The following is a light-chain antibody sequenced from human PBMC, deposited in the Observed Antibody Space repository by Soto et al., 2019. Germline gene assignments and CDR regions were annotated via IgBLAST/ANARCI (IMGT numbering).Light chain of an antibody. CDR3: QQYTGPPTT. CDR1: QRVSSNY. J-gene: IGKJ5*01. CDR2: GAS. V-gene: IGKV3-20*01. Sequence: DIVLAQSPATLSLSPGERATLSCGASQRVSSNYLAWCQQRPGQAPRLLIYGASTRAAGIPDRFSGSGSGTDFTLTITRLEPEDSAVYFCQQYTGPPTTFGQGTRLDIK.